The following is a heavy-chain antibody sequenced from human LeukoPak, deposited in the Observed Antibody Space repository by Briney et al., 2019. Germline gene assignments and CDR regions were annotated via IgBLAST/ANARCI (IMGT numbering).Heavy chain of an antibody. CDR3: ARRDWFDP. J-gene: IGHJ5*02. CDR2: ISSSSSYI. V-gene: IGHV3-21*01. Sequence: PGGSLRLCCAASGFTFSSYSMNWVRQAPGKGLEWVSSISSSSSYIYYADSVKGRFTISRDNAKNSLYLQMDSMRAEDTAVYYCARRDWFDPWGQGTLVTVSS. CDR1: GFTFSSYS.